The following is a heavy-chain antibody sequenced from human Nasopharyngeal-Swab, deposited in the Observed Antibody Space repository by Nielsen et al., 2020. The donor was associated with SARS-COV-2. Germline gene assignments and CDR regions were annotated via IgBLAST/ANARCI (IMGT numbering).Heavy chain of an antibody. CDR2: IYYSGST. D-gene: IGHD3-10*01. Sequence: WIRQPPGKGLEWIGYIYYSGSTNYNPSLKSRVTISVDTSKNQFSLKLSSVTAADTAVYYCASLGRLGYYGITRRRAFDIWGQGTMVTVSS. V-gene: IGHV4-59*01. J-gene: IGHJ3*02. CDR3: ASLGRLGYYGITRRRAFDI.